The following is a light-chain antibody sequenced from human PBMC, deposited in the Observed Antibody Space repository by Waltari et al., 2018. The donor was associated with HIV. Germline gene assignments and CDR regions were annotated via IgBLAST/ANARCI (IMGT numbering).Light chain of an antibody. CDR2: NTN. CDR3: QSSDNTLSGSV. V-gene: IGLV1-40*01. J-gene: IGLJ2*01. CDR1: NSNIGTHE. Sequence: QSVLTQPPSVSGAPGQRVTLSCPGSNSNIGTHEVPLYQQFPGTAPPLLIYNTNHRPSVVPDRFSGSKSGTSASLAITGLQAEDEADYYCQSSDNTLSGSVFGGGTKLTVL.